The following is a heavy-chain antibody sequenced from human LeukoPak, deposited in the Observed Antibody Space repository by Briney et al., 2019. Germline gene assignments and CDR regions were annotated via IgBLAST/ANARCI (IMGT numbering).Heavy chain of an antibody. CDR3: ARGPWLNKLFDF. J-gene: IGHJ4*02. Sequence: PGGSLRLSCAASGFTVSSNYMSWVRQAPGKGLEWVSVIYSGRSTYYADSVKGRFTISRDNSKNTVYLQMNSLRAEKTALYYCARGPWLNKLFDFWGQGTLVTVSS. CDR2: IYSGRST. D-gene: IGHD1/OR15-1a*01. V-gene: IGHV3-66*01. CDR1: GFTVSSNY.